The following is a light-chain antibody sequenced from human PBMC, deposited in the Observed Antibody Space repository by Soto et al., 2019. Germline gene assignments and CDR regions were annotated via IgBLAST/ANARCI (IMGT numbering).Light chain of an antibody. CDR1: QRISSSY. J-gene: IGKJ2*01. CDR3: LHYGRSPPYT. Sequence: EIVLTQSPGTLSLSPGERATLSCRASQRISSSYLAWYQHKPGQAPRLLLYGASSRATGIPDRFSGSGSGTDVTLTISRLEPADFAVDYCLHYGRSPPYTFGQGTKLEIK. V-gene: IGKV3-20*01. CDR2: GAS.